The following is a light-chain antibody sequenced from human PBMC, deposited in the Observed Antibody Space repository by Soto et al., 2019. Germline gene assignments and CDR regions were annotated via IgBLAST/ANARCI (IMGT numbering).Light chain of an antibody. V-gene: IGKV4-1*01. CDR2: WAT. CDR3: QQYYSTPIT. J-gene: IGKJ5*01. Sequence: LSPASLAGYLVVRAPINCKSSQSVLYSSNNKNYVSWYQQKPGQPPKLLIYWATTPESRVPDLFGGSGARTDTALTSSSLQAEYVAYYCCQQYYSTPITFGQGTRLEIK. CDR1: QSVLYSSNNKNY.